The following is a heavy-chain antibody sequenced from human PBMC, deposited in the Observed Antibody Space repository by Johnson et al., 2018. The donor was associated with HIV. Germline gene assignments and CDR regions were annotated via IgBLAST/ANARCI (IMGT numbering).Heavy chain of an antibody. Sequence: VRLVESGGGLIQPGGSLRLSCAASGFTVSSNYMSWVRQAPGKGLEWVSGISWNSGSIGYADSVKGRFTISRDNAKNSLYLQMNSLRAEDTAVFYCARDRKWVGARSGDAFDIWGQGTMVTVSS. D-gene: IGHD2-15*01. CDR1: GFTVSSNY. J-gene: IGHJ3*02. V-gene: IGHV3-53*01. CDR2: SWNSGSI. CDR3: ARDRKWVGARSGDAFDI.